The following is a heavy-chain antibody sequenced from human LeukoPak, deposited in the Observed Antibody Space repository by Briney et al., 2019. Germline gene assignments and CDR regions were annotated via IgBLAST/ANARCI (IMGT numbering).Heavy chain of an antibody. CDR2: IYHSGRS. Sequence: TLSLTCTVSGDSISNGVKYWSWIRQHPGRGLEWIGYIYHSGRSYYNPSLKSRITMSVDTSKNQFSLNLSSVTAADTAVYYCARDQVECTGGTCQSRVGFDFWGQGTLVTVSS. V-gene: IGHV4-31*03. CDR1: GDSISNGVKY. J-gene: IGHJ4*02. CDR3: ARDQVECTGGTCQSRVGFDF. D-gene: IGHD2-8*02.